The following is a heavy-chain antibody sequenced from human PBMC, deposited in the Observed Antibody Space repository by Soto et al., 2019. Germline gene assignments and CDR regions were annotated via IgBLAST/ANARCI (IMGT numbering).Heavy chain of an antibody. CDR3: ARDPSIVLVPAATYYYYYYGMYV. CDR1: GFIFSSYW. Sequence: RGALRLPCGGSGFIFSSYWNSLGRQAPGKGVEWVANIKQDGSEKYYVDSVKGRFTISRDNAKNSLYLQMNSLRAEDTAVYYCARDPSIVLVPAATYYYYYYGMYVWGQGTTVTVSS. D-gene: IGHD2-2*01. CDR2: IKQDGSEK. J-gene: IGHJ6*02. V-gene: IGHV3-7*01.